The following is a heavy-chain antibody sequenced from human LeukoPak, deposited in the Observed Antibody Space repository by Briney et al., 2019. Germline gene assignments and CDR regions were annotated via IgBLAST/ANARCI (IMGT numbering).Heavy chain of an antibody. D-gene: IGHD2-2*01. Sequence: SETLSLTCAVSGGSISSSNWWSWVRQPPGKGLEWIGEIYHSGSTNYNPSLKSRVTISVDKSKNQFSLKLSSVTAADTAVYYCARGDCSSTNCYGPSDYWGQGALVTVSS. CDR3: ARGDCSSTNCYGPSDY. V-gene: IGHV4-4*02. CDR1: GGSISSSNW. J-gene: IGHJ4*02. CDR2: IYHSGST.